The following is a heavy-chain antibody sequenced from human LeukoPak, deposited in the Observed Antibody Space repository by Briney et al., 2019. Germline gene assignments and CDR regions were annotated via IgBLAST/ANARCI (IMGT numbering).Heavy chain of an antibody. D-gene: IGHD2/OR15-2a*01. V-gene: IGHV3-74*01. Sequence: GGSLRLSCVASGFTFRKYWLHWVRQAPGKGLEWVSRINPDDESTSYADSVRGRFTISRDNAKNTLYLQMNSLRAEDTAVYYCAKDRSMAYEFDYWGQGTLVTVSS. CDR3: AKDRSMAYEFDY. CDR1: GFTFRKYW. CDR2: INPDDEST. J-gene: IGHJ4*02.